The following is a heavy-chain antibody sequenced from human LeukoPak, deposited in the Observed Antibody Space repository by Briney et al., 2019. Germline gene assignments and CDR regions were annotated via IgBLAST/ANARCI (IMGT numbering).Heavy chain of an antibody. D-gene: IGHD4-11*01. CDR2: FDPEDGET. CDR3: ATGHMTRFDY. CDR1: GYTLTELS. Sequence: ASVTVSCKVSGYTLTELSMHWVRQAPGQGLEWMGGFDPEDGETIYAQKFQGRVTMTEDTSTDTAYMELSSLRSEDTAVYYCATGHMTRFDYWGQGTLVTVSS. J-gene: IGHJ4*02. V-gene: IGHV1-24*01.